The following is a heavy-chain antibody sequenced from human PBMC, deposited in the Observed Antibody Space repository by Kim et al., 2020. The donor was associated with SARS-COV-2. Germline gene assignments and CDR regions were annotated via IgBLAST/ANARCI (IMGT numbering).Heavy chain of an antibody. D-gene: IGHD3-10*01. CDR3: ATSGSGSYYYYGMDV. J-gene: IGHJ6*02. V-gene: IGHV3-30*03. Sequence: DSVKGRFTISIDNSKNTLYLQMNSLRAEDTAVYYCATSGSGSYYYYGMDVWGQGTTVTVSS.